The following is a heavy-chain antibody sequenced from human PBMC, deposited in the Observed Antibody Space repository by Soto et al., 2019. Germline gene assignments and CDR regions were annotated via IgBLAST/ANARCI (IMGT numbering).Heavy chain of an antibody. Sequence: QVQLVQSGAEVKKPGASVKVSCKASGYTYTSFGISWVRQAPGQGLEWMGRISAYNGNTNYAQKFQGRVTMATDTSTITAYMELRSPRSDDTAVYYCARDRIPGIAVAGTRDYYYGMDVWGQGTTVTVSS. CDR2: ISAYNGNT. CDR1: GYTYTSFG. CDR3: ARDRIPGIAVAGTRDYYYGMDV. J-gene: IGHJ6*02. V-gene: IGHV1-18*01. D-gene: IGHD6-19*01.